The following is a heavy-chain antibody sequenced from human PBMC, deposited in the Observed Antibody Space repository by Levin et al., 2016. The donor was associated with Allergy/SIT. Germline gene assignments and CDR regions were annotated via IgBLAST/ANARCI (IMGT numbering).Heavy chain of an antibody. J-gene: IGHJ1*01. CDR3: AKDQTPLIALPDDEDDTTVTEYFQH. D-gene: IGHD4-17*01. Sequence: GGSLRLSCSASGFTFSSYAMHWVRQAPGKGLEYVSAISSNGGSTYYADSVKGRFTISRDNSKNTLYLQMNSLRAEDTAVYYCAKDQTPLIALPDDEDDTTVTEYFQHWGQGTLVTVSS. V-gene: IGHV3-64*04. CDR1: GFTFSSYA. CDR2: ISSNGGST.